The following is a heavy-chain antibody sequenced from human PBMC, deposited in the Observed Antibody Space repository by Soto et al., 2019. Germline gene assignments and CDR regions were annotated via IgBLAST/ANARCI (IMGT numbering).Heavy chain of an antibody. CDR1: GGTFSSYA. Sequence: QVQLVQSGAEVKKPGSSVKVSCKASGGTFSSYAISWVRQAPGQGLEWMGGIIPIFGTADYAQKFQGRVTITADESTSTGYRELSSLRSEDTAVYYCARDGGVYDYSPFDYWGQGTLVTVSS. V-gene: IGHV1-69*12. CDR2: IIPIFGTA. D-gene: IGHD4-4*01. J-gene: IGHJ4*02. CDR3: ARDGGVYDYSPFDY.